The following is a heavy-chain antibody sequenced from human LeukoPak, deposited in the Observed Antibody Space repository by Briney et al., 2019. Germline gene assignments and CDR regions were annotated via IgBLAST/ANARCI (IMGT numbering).Heavy chain of an antibody. J-gene: IGHJ4*02. V-gene: IGHV4-59*01. CDR2: IYYSGST. Sequence: SETLSLTCTASGFSISSYYWSWIRQPPGKGLEWIGYIYYSGSTNYNPSLKSRVTISVDTSKNQFSLKLSSVPAAGTAVYYCARGLEWLIFDYWGQGNLVTVSS. CDR3: ARGLEWLIFDY. D-gene: IGHD6-19*01. CDR1: GFSISSYY.